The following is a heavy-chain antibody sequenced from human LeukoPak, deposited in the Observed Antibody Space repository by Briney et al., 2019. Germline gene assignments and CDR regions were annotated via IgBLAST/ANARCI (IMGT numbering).Heavy chain of an antibody. D-gene: IGHD3-3*01. Sequence: ASVKVSCKASGYTFTSYYMHWVRQAPGQGLEWMGMINPSGGSTSYAQKFQGRVTMTRDTSTSTVYMELSSLRSEDTAVYYCARRITIFGVVTDYYGMDVWGQGTTVTVSS. CDR2: INPSGGST. CDR3: ARRITIFGVVTDYYGMDV. J-gene: IGHJ6*02. V-gene: IGHV1-46*01. CDR1: GYTFTSYY.